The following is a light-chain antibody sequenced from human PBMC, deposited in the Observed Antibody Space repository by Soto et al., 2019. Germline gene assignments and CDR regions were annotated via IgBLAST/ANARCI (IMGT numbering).Light chain of an antibody. CDR1: QRVSSY. CDR3: QQRSNPFT. CDR2: DAS. J-gene: IGKJ3*01. V-gene: IGKV3-11*01. Sequence: EIVLTQSPATLSLSPGERATLSCRASQRVSSYLAWYQQKPGQAPRRLIYDASNRATGIPARFSGSGSGTDFTLTISSLEPEDFAVYYCQQRSNPFTFGPGTKVDIK.